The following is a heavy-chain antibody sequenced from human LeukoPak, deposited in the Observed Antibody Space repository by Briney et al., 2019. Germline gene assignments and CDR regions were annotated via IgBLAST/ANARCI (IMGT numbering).Heavy chain of an antibody. V-gene: IGHV4-39*07. CDR3: ATTTIRLGY. D-gene: IGHD1-26*01. CDR1: GGSISSSSHY. CDR2: IYYSGTI. Sequence: PSETLSLTCTVSGGSISSSSHYWGWIRQSPGKGLEWIGSIYYSGTIYYNPSFKSRVTISVDTSKNKFSLKLSSVTAADTAIYYCATTTIRLGYWGQGTLVTVSS. J-gene: IGHJ4*02.